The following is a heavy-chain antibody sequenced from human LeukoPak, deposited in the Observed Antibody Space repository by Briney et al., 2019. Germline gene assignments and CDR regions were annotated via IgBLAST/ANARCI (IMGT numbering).Heavy chain of an antibody. CDR3: ARGIMITFGGVIPYFDY. V-gene: IGHV1-2*02. CDR1: GYTFTGYY. CDR2: INPNSGGT. D-gene: IGHD3-16*02. J-gene: IGHJ4*02. Sequence: GASVKVSCKASGYTFTGYYMHWVRQAPGQGLEWMGWINPNSGGTNYAQKFRGRVTMTTDTSTSTAYMELRSLRSDDTAVYYCARGIMITFGGVIPYFDYWGQGTLVTVSS.